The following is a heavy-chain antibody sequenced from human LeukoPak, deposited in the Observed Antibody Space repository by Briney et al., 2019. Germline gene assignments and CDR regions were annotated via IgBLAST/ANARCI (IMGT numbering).Heavy chain of an antibody. Sequence: GGSLRLSSAASGFTVSRNYMSWVRQAPGKGLEWVSVIYIDGNTYYADSVRGRFTISRDNPKNTLYLQMNSLRAEDTAVYYCAKELSGSYYGPPYLDYWGQGTLLTVSS. CDR2: IYIDGNT. CDR1: GFTVSRNY. D-gene: IGHD1-26*01. CDR3: AKELSGSYYGPPYLDY. J-gene: IGHJ4*02. V-gene: IGHV3-66*01.